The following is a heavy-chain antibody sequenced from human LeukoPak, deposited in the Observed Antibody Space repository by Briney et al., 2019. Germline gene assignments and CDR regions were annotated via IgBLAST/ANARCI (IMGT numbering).Heavy chain of an antibody. CDR2: INPTGDRT. D-gene: IGHD3-22*01. V-gene: IGHV1-46*04. CDR1: GYMFTNNW. CDR3: ARAMNYYDSSGLES. Sequence: TSVKVSCKASGYMFTNNWIHWVRQAPGQGLEWMGVINPTGDRTFYAQKLQDRVTLTTDMSATSIYMELSSLRSEDTAVYYCARAMNYYDSSGLESWGQGTLVTVSS. J-gene: IGHJ4*02.